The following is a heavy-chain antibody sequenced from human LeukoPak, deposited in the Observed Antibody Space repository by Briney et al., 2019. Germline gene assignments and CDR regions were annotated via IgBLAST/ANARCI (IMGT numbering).Heavy chain of an antibody. D-gene: IGHD2-2*01. CDR1: GFTASSNY. CDR3: AREAYQLLGDY. V-gene: IGHV3-30-3*01. Sequence: GGSLRLSCAASGFTASSNYMSWVRQAPGKGLEWVAVISYDGSNKYYADSVKGRFTISRDNSKNTLYLQMNSLRAEDTAVYYCAREAYQLLGDYWGQGTLVTVSS. CDR2: ISYDGSNK. J-gene: IGHJ4*02.